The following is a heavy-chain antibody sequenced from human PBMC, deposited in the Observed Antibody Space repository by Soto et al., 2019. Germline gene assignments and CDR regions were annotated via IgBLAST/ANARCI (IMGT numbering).Heavy chain of an antibody. J-gene: IGHJ3*02. CDR2: ISDSGGST. CDR3: AKARPRSYADALDI. Sequence: EVQLLESGGGLVQPGGSLRLSCAASGFTFNNYSMNWVRQAPGKGLEWVSAISDSGGSTYYADSVRGRFTISRDNPKNTQYLQTTSLTAEDTAVYYCAKARPRSYADALDIWGQGTLVNVSS. V-gene: IGHV3-23*01. D-gene: IGHD2-8*01. CDR1: GFTFNNYS.